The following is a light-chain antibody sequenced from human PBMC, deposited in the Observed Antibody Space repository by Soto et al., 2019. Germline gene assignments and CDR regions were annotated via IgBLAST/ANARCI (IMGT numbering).Light chain of an antibody. CDR1: QSISGW. V-gene: IGKV1-5*01. J-gene: IGKJ4*01. CDR3: QQYNPNSALT. CDR2: DAF. Sequence: DIQMTQSPSTLSASVGDRVIITCRASQSISGWLAGYQQKPGKAPNLLIFDAFSLDSEVPSRCSGSGSGTQFSRPSSSLQPEDFGAEYCQQYNPNSALTFGGGTKVEIK.